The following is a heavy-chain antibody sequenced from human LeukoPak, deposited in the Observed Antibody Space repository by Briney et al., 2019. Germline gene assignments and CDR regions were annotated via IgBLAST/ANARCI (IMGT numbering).Heavy chain of an antibody. V-gene: IGHV3-30*02. CDR3: ANGPLWFGELLSSFGAFDI. CDR2: IRYDGSNK. D-gene: IGHD3-10*01. J-gene: IGHJ3*02. Sequence: PGGSLRLSCAASGFTFSSYDMYWVRQAPGKGLEWVAFIRYDGSNKYYADSVKGRFTISRDNSKNTLYLQMNSLRAEDTAVYYCANGPLWFGELLSSFGAFDIWGQGTMVTVSS. CDR1: GFTFSSYD.